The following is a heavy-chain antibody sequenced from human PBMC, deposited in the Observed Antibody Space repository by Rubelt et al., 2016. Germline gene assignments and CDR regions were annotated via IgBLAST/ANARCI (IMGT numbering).Heavy chain of an antibody. J-gene: IGHJ4*02. CDR3: ARGYCTNGVCYGGDY. CDR2: INHSGST. V-gene: IGHV4-34*01. D-gene: IGHD2-8*01. CDR1: GGSISGYY. Sequence: QVQLQESGPGLVKPSETLSLTCTVSGGSISGYYWSWIRQPPGKGLEWIGEINHSGSTNYNPSLKSRVTISVDTSKNQFSLKRSSVTAADTAVYYCARGYCTNGVCYGGDYWGQGTLVTVSS.